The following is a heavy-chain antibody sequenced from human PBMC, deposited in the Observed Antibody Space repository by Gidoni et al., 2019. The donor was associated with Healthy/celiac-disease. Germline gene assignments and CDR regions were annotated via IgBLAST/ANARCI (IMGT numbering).Heavy chain of an antibody. CDR3: ARGARRDGYNSNY. Sequence: EVQLVESGGGLVKPGGSLSLPCAAPGFTFSSSSMTWVRQAPGKGLEWVSSISSSSSYIYYADSVKGRFTISRDNAKNSLYLQMNSLRAEDTAVYYCARGARRDGYNSNYWGQGTLVTVSS. D-gene: IGHD5-12*01. CDR1: GFTFSSSS. CDR2: ISSSSSYI. V-gene: IGHV3-21*01. J-gene: IGHJ4*02.